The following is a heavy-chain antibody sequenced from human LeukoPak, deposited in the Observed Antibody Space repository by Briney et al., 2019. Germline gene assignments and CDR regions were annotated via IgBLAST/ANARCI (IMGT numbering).Heavy chain of an antibody. CDR2: IYYSGST. Sequence: SETLSLTCTVSGGSISSSSYYWGWIRQPPGKGLEWIGSIYYSGSTYYNPSLKSRVTISVDTSKNQFSLKLSSVTAADTALYYCARQPASYSGSLKRGFDYWGQGTLVTVSS. J-gene: IGHJ4*02. D-gene: IGHD1-26*01. CDR3: ARQPASYSGSLKRGFDY. V-gene: IGHV4-39*01. CDR1: GGSISSSSYY.